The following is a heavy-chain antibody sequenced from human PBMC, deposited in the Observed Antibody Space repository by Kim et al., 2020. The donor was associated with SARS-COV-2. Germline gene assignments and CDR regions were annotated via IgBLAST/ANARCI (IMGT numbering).Heavy chain of an antibody. D-gene: IGHD6-19*01. CDR2: ISSSSSYI. CDR3: ARALDLFYLAVASTRTRDAFDI. J-gene: IGHJ3*02. Sequence: GGSLRLSCAASGFTFSSYSMNWVRQAPGKGLEWVSSISSSSSYIYYADSVEGRFTISRDNAKNSLYLQMNSLRAEDTAVYYCARALDLFYLAVASTRTRDAFDIWGQGTMVTVSS. V-gene: IGHV3-21*01. CDR1: GFTFSSYS.